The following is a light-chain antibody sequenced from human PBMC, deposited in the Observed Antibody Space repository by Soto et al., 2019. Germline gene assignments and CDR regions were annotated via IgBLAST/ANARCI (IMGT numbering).Light chain of an antibody. Sequence: EIVLTQSPGTLSLPPGGRATLSCRASQIVSATYLAWYQQRPGRAPRLLIYGASTRAPGIPDRFSGSGSGTDFTLTISRLQPGDVGIYSCQQYHTWPPITFGQGTRLEIK. CDR2: GAS. CDR3: QQYHTWPPIT. V-gene: IGKV3-20*01. J-gene: IGKJ5*01. CDR1: QIVSATY.